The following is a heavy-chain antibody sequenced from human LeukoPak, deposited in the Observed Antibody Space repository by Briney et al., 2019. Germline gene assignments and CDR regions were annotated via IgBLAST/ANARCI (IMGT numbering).Heavy chain of an antibody. CDR1: GLTFSRYG. CDR2: MRYGGSNN. V-gene: IGHV3-30*02. D-gene: IGHD3-10*01. J-gene: IGHJ5*02. CDR3: AKDLLWFGEFYNWFDR. Sequence: PGGSLRLSCAASGLTFSRYGMLWVRQAAGRGLEGVAFMRYGGSNNYYADSVEGLFNISRDNSKKSLYLQMNSLRAEDTAVYYCAKDLLWFGEFYNWFDRWGQGTLVTVSS.